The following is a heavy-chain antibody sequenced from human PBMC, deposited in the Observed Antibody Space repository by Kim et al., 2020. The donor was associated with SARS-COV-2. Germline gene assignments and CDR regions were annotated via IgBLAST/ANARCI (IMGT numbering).Heavy chain of an antibody. CDR2: IYFSGDT. D-gene: IGHD1-26*01. CDR3: ARVHSGSYRDDY. V-gene: IGHV4-61*01. Sequence: SETLSLTCTVSGGSVSSSTYYWSWIRQPPGKGLEWIGYIYFSGDTKYNPSLKSRVTISLDTSNNQFSLKLSSVTAADTAMYYCARVHSGSYRDDYRGQGTLVTVSS. CDR1: GGSVSSSTYY. J-gene: IGHJ4*02.